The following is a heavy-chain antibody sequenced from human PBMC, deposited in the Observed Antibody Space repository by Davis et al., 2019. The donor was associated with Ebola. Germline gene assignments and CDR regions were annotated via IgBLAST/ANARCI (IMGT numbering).Heavy chain of an antibody. CDR3: ARGGFITELRWFDL. Sequence: GESLKISCTTTGFTYGDYAMNWVRQAPGKGLEWVASITGSSLYIYYADSVKGRFTITRGDAENSLYLQMNSLRAEDTAVYYCARGGFITELRWFDLWGQGTLVTASS. D-gene: IGHD3-10*01. V-gene: IGHV3-21*01. J-gene: IGHJ5*02. CDR2: ITGSSLYI. CDR1: GFTYGDYA.